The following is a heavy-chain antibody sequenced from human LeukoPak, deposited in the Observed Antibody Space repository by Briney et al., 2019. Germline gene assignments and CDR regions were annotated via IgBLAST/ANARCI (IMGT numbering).Heavy chain of an antibody. CDR3: ARGYYDSWNGDWPNTSYFDY. CDR1: GGSISSYY. J-gene: IGHJ4*02. Sequence: SETLSLTCTVSGGSISSYYWSWIRQPPGKGLEWVGYIYYGGSTNYNPSIKSRVTISVDTSKNQSFLKLSSATEADPAVYYCARGYYDSWNGDWPNTSYFDYWGQGTLVTVSS. CDR2: IYYGGST. V-gene: IGHV4-59*08. D-gene: IGHD3-3*01.